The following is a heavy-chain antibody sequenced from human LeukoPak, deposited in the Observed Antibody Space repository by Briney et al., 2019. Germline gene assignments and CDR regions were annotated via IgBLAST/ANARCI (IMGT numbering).Heavy chain of an antibody. CDR1: GGSISSYY. V-gene: IGHV4-59*01. Sequence: PSETLSLTCTVSGGSISSYYWSWIRQPPGKGLEWIGYIYYSGSTNYNPSLKSRVTISVDTSKNQFSLKLGSVTAADTAVYYCAGRLGYCSGGSCYGFDYWGQGTLVTVSS. CDR3: AGRLGYCSGGSCYGFDY. D-gene: IGHD2-15*01. J-gene: IGHJ4*02. CDR2: IYYSGST.